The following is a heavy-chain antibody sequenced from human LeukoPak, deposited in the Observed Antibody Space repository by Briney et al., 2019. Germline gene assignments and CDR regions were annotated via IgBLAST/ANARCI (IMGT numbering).Heavy chain of an antibody. Sequence: GGSLRLSCAASGFTLNNYWMSWVRQAPGKGLEWVANIKQDGSEKYYVDSVKGRFTISRDNAKNSLYLQMNSLRAEDTAVYYCARDLLAVAGTVDYYYYYGMDVWGQGTTVTVSS. D-gene: IGHD6-19*01. V-gene: IGHV3-7*01. CDR1: GFTLNNYW. J-gene: IGHJ6*02. CDR3: ARDLLAVAGTVDYYYYYGMDV. CDR2: IKQDGSEK.